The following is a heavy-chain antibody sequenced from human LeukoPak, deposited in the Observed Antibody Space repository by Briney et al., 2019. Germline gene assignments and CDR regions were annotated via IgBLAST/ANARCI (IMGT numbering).Heavy chain of an antibody. D-gene: IGHD3-16*02. CDR1: GGSISSYY. CDR2: IYYSGST. J-gene: IGHJ4*02. V-gene: IGHV4-59*01. CDR3: ARGGGYHIDY. Sequence: SETLSLTCTVSGGSISSYYWSWIRQPPGKGLEWIGYIYYSGSTNYNPSLKSRVTVSVDTSKNQFSLKLSSVTAADTAVYYCARGGGYHIDYWGQGTLVTVSS.